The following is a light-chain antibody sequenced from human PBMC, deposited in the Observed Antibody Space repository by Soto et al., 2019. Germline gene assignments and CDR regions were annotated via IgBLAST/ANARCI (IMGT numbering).Light chain of an antibody. V-gene: IGLV1-44*01. CDR1: SSNIGSNT. J-gene: IGLJ2*01. Sequence: QSVLTQPPSASGTPGQRVTISCSGSSSNIGSNTVTWYQQLPGTAHKLLIYSNNQRPSGVPDRFSGSKSGTSASLAISGRQSEDEADYYCAVWDDSLNGPVFGGGTKVTVL. CDR3: AVWDDSLNGPV. CDR2: SNN.